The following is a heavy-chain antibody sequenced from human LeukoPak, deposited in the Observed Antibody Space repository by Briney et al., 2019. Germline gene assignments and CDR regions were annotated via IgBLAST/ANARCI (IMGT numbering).Heavy chain of an antibody. CDR2: IYYSGSGTT. Sequence: SETLSLTCTVSGGSVSSSSYYWGWIRQPPGKGLEWIGSIYYSGSGTTYYNPSLKSRVTISVDTSKNQFSLKLSSVTAADTAVYYCARDMTIAAAGNFDYWGQGTLVTVSS. CDR3: ARDMTIAAAGNFDY. D-gene: IGHD6-13*01. V-gene: IGHV4-39*07. CDR1: GGSVSSSSYY. J-gene: IGHJ4*02.